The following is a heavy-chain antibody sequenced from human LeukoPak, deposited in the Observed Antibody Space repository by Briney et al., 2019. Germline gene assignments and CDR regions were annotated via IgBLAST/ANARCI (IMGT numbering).Heavy chain of an antibody. V-gene: IGHV3-30-3*01. CDR3: ARGRDGTSWSYVDY. CDR1: GFTFSSYA. D-gene: IGHD6-13*01. J-gene: IGHJ4*02. Sequence: PGGSLRLSCAASGFTFSSYAMYWVRQAPGKGLEWVAVISYDGSNKYYADSVKGRFTISRDNSKNTSYLQMNSLRGDDTAVYYCARGRDGTSWSYVDYWGQGTLVTVSS. CDR2: ISYDGSNK.